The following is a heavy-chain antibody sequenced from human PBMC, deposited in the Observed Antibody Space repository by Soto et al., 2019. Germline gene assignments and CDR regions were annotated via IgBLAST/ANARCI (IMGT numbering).Heavy chain of an antibody. CDR1: GYTFTSYD. Sequence: GASVKVSCKASGYTFTSYDINWVRQATGQGLEWMGWMNPKSGNTGYAQKFQGRVTMTRNTSISTAYVELSSLRSEDTAVYYCARGYHELRFLEWLSTGRSAKKDWYFDLWGRGTLVTVSS. CDR2: MNPKSGNT. D-gene: IGHD3-3*01. CDR3: ARGYHELRFLEWLSTGRSAKKDWYFDL. J-gene: IGHJ2*01. V-gene: IGHV1-8*01.